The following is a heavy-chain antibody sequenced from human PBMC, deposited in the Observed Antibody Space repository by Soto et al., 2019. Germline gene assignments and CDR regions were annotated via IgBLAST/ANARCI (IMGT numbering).Heavy chain of an antibody. D-gene: IGHD3-3*01. V-gene: IGHV3-7*01. J-gene: IGHJ6*04. CDR3: ATGRITIFGVVGSPMDV. CDR2: IKQDGSEK. Sequence: EVQLVESGGGLVQPGGSLRLSCAASGFTFSSYWMSWVRQAPGKGLEWVANIKQDGSEKYYVDSVKGRFTISRDNAKNSLYLQMNSPRAEDTAVYYCATGRITIFGVVGSPMDVWGKGTTVTVSS. CDR1: GFTFSSYW.